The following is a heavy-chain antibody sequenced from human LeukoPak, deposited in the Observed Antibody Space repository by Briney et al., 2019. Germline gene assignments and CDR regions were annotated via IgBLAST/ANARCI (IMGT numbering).Heavy chain of an antibody. J-gene: IGHJ4*02. Sequence: GGSLRLSCAASGFTFSSYAMHWVRQAPGKGLEWVAVISYDGSNKYYADSVKGRFTISRDNSKNTLYLQMNSLRAEDTAVYYCARGILFGYGSGSYSYFDYWGQGTLVTVSS. D-gene: IGHD3-10*01. CDR1: GFTFSSYA. CDR2: ISYDGSNK. V-gene: IGHV3-30*04. CDR3: ARGILFGYGSGSYSYFDY.